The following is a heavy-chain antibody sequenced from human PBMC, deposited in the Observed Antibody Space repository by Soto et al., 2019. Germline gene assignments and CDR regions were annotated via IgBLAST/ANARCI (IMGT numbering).Heavy chain of an antibody. D-gene: IGHD4-17*01. CDR1: GYTFTSYG. CDR2: ISAYNGNT. Sequence: QVQLVQSGAEVKKPGASVKVSCKASGYTFTSYGISWVRQAPGQGLEWMGWISAYNGNTNYAQKLQGRATMTTETSTSIAYMGLRRLRSDDTAGYYCASLGGTTVTTNGAYDIWGQGTMVTVSS. J-gene: IGHJ3*02. V-gene: IGHV1-18*01. CDR3: ASLGGTTVTTNGAYDI.